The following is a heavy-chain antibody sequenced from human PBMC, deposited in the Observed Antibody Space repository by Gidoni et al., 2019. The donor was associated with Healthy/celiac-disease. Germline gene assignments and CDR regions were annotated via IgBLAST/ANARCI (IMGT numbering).Heavy chain of an antibody. D-gene: IGHD6-19*01. J-gene: IGHJ4*02. CDR2: ISYDGSNK. Sequence: QVQLVESGGGVVQPGRSLRLSCAASGFTFSSYGMHWVRQAPGKGLEWVAVISYDGSNKYYADSVKGRFTISRDNSKNTLYLQMNSLRAEDTAVYYCAKDLSEIAVAGTSPFDYWGQGTLVTVSS. CDR1: GFTFSSYG. CDR3: AKDLSEIAVAGTSPFDY. V-gene: IGHV3-30*18.